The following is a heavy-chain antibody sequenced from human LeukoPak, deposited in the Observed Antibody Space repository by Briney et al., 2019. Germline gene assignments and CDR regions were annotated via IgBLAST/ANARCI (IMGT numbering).Heavy chain of an antibody. CDR2: ISGSGGST. J-gene: IGHJ4*02. CDR3: ANLIGSGYNPDFDY. V-gene: IGHV3-23*01. D-gene: IGHD3-22*01. CDR1: GFTFSSYA. Sequence: PGGSLRLSCAAFGFTFSSYAMSWVRQAPGKGLEWVSAISGSGGSTYYADSVKGRFTISRDNSKNTLYLQMNSLRAEDTAVYYCANLIGSGYNPDFDYWGQGTLVTVSS.